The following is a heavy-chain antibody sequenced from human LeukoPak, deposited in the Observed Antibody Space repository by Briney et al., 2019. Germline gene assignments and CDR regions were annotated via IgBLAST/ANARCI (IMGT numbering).Heavy chain of an antibody. CDR1: GGTFSSYA. Sequence: SVKVSCKASGGTFSSYAISWVRQAPGRGLEWMGRIIPIFGIANYAQKFQGRVTITADKSTSTAYMELRSLRSDDTAVYYCARGDSGSYMWFDPWGQGTLVTVSS. CDR2: IIPIFGIA. J-gene: IGHJ5*02. V-gene: IGHV1-69*04. D-gene: IGHD1-26*01. CDR3: ARGDSGSYMWFDP.